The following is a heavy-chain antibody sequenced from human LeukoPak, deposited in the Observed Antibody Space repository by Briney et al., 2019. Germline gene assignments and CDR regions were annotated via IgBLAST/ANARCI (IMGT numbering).Heavy chain of an antibody. Sequence: GGSLRLSCAASGLTFSSYGMHWVRQAPGKGLEWVAVIWYDGSNKYYADSVKGRFTISRDNSKNTLYLQMNSLRAEDTAVYYCARDSRHVVPSYYFDYWGQGTLVTVSS. CDR1: GLTFSSYG. CDR2: IWYDGSNK. V-gene: IGHV3-33*01. J-gene: IGHJ4*02. D-gene: IGHD2-2*01. CDR3: ARDSRHVVPSYYFDY.